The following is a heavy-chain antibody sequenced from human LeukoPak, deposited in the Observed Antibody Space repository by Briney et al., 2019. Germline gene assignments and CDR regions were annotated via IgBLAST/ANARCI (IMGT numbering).Heavy chain of an antibody. D-gene: IGHD5-18*01. CDR2: IYPGDSDT. Sequence: GESLKISCQASGYTFTNYWIGWVRQMPGKGLEWMGIIYPGDSDTRYSPSFQGQVTISADKSISTAYLQWSSLKASDTAMYYCARQAGYSYAGVDAFDIWGQGTMVTVSS. V-gene: IGHV5-51*01. CDR3: ARQAGYSYAGVDAFDI. J-gene: IGHJ3*02. CDR1: GYTFTNYW.